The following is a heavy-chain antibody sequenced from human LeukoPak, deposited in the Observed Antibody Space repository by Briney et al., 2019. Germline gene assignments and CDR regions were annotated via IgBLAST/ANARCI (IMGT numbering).Heavy chain of an antibody. D-gene: IGHD3-10*01. V-gene: IGHV3-23*01. CDR3: AKGEQVHPPVYYYGSGNWFDP. CDR2: ISGSGGST. J-gene: IGHJ5*02. Sequence: GGSLRLSCAASGFTFSSYAMSWVRQAPGKGLEWVSAISGSGGSTYYADSVKGRFTISRDNSKNTLYLQMNSLRAEDTAVYYCAKGEQVHPPVYYYGSGNWFDPWGQGTLVTVSS. CDR1: GFTFSSYA.